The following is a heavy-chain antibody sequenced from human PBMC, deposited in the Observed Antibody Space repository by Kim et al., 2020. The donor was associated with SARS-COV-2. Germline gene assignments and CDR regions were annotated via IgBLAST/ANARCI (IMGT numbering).Heavy chain of an antibody. CDR2: ISGSGGST. D-gene: IGHD3-3*01. V-gene: IGHV3-23*01. Sequence: GGSLRLSCAASGFTFSSYAMSWVRQAPGKGLEWVSAISGSGGSTYYADSVKGRFTISRDNSKNTLYLQMNSLRAEDTAVYYCAKAATRVRFLEWLLHYWGQGTLVTVSS. CDR1: GFTFSSYA. CDR3: AKAATRVRFLEWLLHY. J-gene: IGHJ4*02.